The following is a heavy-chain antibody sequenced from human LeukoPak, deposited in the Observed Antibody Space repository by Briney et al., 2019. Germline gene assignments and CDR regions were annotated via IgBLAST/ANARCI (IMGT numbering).Heavy chain of an antibody. J-gene: IGHJ4*02. V-gene: IGHV3-15*01. D-gene: IGHD3-3*01. CDR2: IKSKRDGGTP. Sequence: GGSLTLSCAASGFTFSNAWMSWVRHAPGKGREWIGHIKSKRDGGTPICAAPEKGRLTIERDDSKTPLSLQMISLQAEDTAVYYCATEYYGSVYNYWGQGTLVTVSS. CDR1: GFTFSNAW. CDR3: ATEYYGSVYNY.